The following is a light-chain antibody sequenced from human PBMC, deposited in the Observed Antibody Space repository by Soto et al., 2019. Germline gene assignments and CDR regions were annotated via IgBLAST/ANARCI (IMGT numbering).Light chain of an antibody. V-gene: IGLV2-18*02. Sequence: QSALTQPPSVSGSPGQSVTISCTGTSSDVGSYNRVSWYNQPPGAAPKLVIYEVIHRPSGVPDRFSGSKSGNTASLTISGLQAEDEADFYCYSYTSSSTYVFGTGTKLTVL. J-gene: IGLJ1*01. CDR2: EVI. CDR1: SSDVGSYNR. CDR3: YSYTSSSTYV.